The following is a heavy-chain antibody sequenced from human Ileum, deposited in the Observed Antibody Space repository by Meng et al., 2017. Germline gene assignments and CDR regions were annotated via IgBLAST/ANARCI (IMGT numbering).Heavy chain of an antibody. V-gene: IGHV1-8*01. Sequence: LQLLQSGAEVKKPAASVKVSVKASGYTFTRYDINWVRQATGQGLEWMGWMNPNSGNTGYAQNFQGRVTMTRDTSTSTVYMELSSLRSEDTATYYCAREYDNSYNFDYWGQGTLVTVSS. J-gene: IGHJ4*02. CDR2: MNPNSGNT. CDR3: AREYDNSYNFDY. CDR1: GYTFTRYD. D-gene: IGHD2/OR15-2a*01.